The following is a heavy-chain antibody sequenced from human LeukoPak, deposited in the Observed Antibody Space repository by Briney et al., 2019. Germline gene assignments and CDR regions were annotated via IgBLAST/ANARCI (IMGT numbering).Heavy chain of an antibody. Sequence: GESLKISCKGSGYSFTSYWIGWVRQMPGKGLGWMGIIYPGDSDTRYSPSFQGQVTISADKSISTAYLQWSSLKASDTAMYYCARPYCGGDCKGAFDIWGQGTMVTVSS. V-gene: IGHV5-51*01. CDR2: IYPGDSDT. D-gene: IGHD2-21*02. J-gene: IGHJ3*02. CDR1: GYSFTSYW. CDR3: ARPYCGGDCKGAFDI.